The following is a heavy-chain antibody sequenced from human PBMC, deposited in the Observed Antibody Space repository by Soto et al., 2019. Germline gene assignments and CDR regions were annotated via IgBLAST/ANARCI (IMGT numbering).Heavy chain of an antibody. V-gene: IGHV2-70*01. J-gene: IGHJ6*02. CDR1: GFSLSTSGMC. D-gene: IGHD6-13*01. CDR2: IDWDDDK. CDR3: ARLSSSNYYYYGMDV. Sequence: SGPTLVNPTQTLTLTCTFSGFSLSTSGMCVSWIRQPPGKALEWLALIDWDDDKYYSTSLKTRLTISKDTSKNQVVLTMTNMDPVDTATYYCARLSSSNYYYYGMDVWGQGTTVTVS.